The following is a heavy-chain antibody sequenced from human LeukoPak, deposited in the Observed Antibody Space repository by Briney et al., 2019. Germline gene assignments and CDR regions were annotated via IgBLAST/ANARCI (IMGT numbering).Heavy chain of an antibody. Sequence: GGSLRLSCAASGFXFSSYAMSWVRQAPGKGLEWVSAISGSGGTTYYADSVKGRFTISRDNSKNTLYLQMNSLRVEDTAVYYCAKGTAARPFDYWGQGTLVTVSS. V-gene: IGHV3-23*01. CDR1: GFXFSSYA. CDR3: AKGTAARPFDY. J-gene: IGHJ4*02. D-gene: IGHD6-6*01. CDR2: ISGSGGTT.